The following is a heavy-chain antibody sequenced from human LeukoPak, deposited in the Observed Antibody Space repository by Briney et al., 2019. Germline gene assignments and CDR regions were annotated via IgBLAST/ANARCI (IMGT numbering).Heavy chain of an antibody. V-gene: IGHV4-61*02. CDR1: GASISSGNSY. CDR3: ARSLYSSSWYDY. CDR2: IYTSGST. J-gene: IGHJ4*02. D-gene: IGHD6-13*01. Sequence: RSETLSLTCTVSGASISSGNSYWSWIRQPAGKGLEWIGRIYTSGSTNYNPSLKSRVTMSVDTSKNQFSLKLSSVTAADTAVYYCARSLYSSSWYDYWGQGTLVTVSS.